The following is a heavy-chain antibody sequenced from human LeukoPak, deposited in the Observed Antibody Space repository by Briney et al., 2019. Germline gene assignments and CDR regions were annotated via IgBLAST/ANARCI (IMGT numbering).Heavy chain of an antibody. Sequence: GSSVKVYCKASGGTFSSYAIRWVRQAPGQGLEWMGRIIPILGIANYAQKFQGRVTITADKSTSTAYMELSSLRSEDTAVYYCARAGQAGYDFWSGYPIYGMDVWGQGTTVTVSS. CDR1: GGTFSSYA. V-gene: IGHV1-69*04. J-gene: IGHJ6*02. D-gene: IGHD3-3*01. CDR2: IIPILGIA. CDR3: ARAGQAGYDFWSGYPIYGMDV.